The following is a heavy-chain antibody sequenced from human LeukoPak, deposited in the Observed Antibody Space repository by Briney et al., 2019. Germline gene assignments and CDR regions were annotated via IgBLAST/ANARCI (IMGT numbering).Heavy chain of an antibody. V-gene: IGHV3-74*01. CDR3: ARVSGPGLDEYFHL. CDR1: GFTLSGAW. Sequence: GESLKISCAASGFTLSGAWMHWVRQAPGKGLVWVSRINPDGTDTRYADSVKGRFTISRDDAKNTLYLHMNSLRAEDTAVYYCARVSGPGLDEYFHLWGQGTLVTVSS. CDR2: INPDGTDT. J-gene: IGHJ1*01. D-gene: IGHD3-10*01.